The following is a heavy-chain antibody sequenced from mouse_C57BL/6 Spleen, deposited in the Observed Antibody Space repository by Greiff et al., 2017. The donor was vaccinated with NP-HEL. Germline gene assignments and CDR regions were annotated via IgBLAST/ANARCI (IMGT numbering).Heavy chain of an antibody. CDR3: ARQRDGGYFDY. CDR2: ISNGGGST. CDR1: GFTFSDYY. D-gene: IGHD3-3*01. J-gene: IGHJ2*01. Sequence: EVHLVESGGGLVQPGGSLKLSCAASGFTFSDYYMYWVRQTPEKRLEWVAYISNGGGSTYYPDTVQGRFTISRDNAKNTLYLQMSRLKSEDTAMYYCARQRDGGYFDYWGQGTTLTVSS. V-gene: IGHV5-12*01.